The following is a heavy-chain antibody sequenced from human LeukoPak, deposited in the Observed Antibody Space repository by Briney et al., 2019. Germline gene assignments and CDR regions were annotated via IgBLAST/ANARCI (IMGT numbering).Heavy chain of an antibody. J-gene: IGHJ5*02. CDR3: ARVFVGIAAAGNWFDP. CDR2: IYYSGST. V-gene: IGHV4-59*01. D-gene: IGHD6-13*01. CDR1: GGSISSCY. Sequence: SETMSLTWTVYGGSISSCYWSWIRKPPGKGPEWIGYIYYSGSTNYNPSLKSRVTISVDTSKNQFSLKLSSVTAADTAVYYCARVFVGIAAAGNWFDPWGQGTLVTVSS.